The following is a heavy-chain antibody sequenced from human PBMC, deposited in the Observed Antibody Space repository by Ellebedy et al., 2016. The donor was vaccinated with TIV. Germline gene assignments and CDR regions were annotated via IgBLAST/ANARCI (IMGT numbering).Heavy chain of an antibody. D-gene: IGHD4-23*01. CDR2: IYYTGST. CDR3: ARSYGGRHFDY. J-gene: IGHJ4*02. Sequence: SETLSLTXTVSGDSMNSGGSYWTWVRQFPGKGLEWIASIYYTGSTFYNPSLQSRITISVDTSENQFSLRLTSVTAADTAVYYCARSYGGRHFDYWGQGTLVTVSS. V-gene: IGHV4-31*02. CDR1: GDSMNSGGSY.